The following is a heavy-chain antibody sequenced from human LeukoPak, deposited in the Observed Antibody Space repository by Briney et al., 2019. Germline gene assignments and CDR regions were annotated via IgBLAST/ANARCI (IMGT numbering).Heavy chain of an antibody. J-gene: IGHJ4*02. CDR3: ATKRPGAYYFDY. Sequence: GGSLRLSCAASGFTFSTYAMSWVRQAPGKGLEWVSSISGAGGTTYNADSVKGRFTISRDNSKNTLYLQINNLRAEDTAVYYCATKRPGAYYFDYWGQGTLVTVSS. V-gene: IGHV3-23*01. D-gene: IGHD6-25*01. CDR1: GFTFSTYA. CDR2: ISGAGGTT.